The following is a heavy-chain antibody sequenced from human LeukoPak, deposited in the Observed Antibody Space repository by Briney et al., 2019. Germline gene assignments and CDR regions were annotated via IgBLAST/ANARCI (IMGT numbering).Heavy chain of an antibody. Sequence: SVKVSCKASGGTFSTYEINWVRQAPGQGLEWVGRIIPVLNIANYAQRFQGRVTITADKSANTAYMELSGLRSDDTATYYCARRSDTGVVPHHSYYCFDVWARGPRSPSP. J-gene: IGHJ6*02. CDR2: IIPVLNIA. D-gene: IGHD5-18*01. CDR1: GGTFSTYE. CDR3: ARRSDTGVVPHHSYYCFDV. V-gene: IGHV1-69*10.